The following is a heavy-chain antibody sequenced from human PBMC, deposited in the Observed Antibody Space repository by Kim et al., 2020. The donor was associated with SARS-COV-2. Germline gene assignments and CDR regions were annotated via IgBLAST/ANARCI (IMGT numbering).Heavy chain of an antibody. Sequence: ASVKVSCKASGYTFTSHCIHWVRQAPGQGLEWVGIINPNDGGTSNAQKFQGRVTLTRDTSTSTFYMELSSLKSEDTALYYCVREVSWANPRPHWFVDIW. CDR2: INPNDGGT. J-gene: IGHJ3*02. D-gene: IGHD3-10*01. V-gene: IGHV1-46*01. CDR1: GYTFTSHC. CDR3: VREVSWANPRPHWFVDI.